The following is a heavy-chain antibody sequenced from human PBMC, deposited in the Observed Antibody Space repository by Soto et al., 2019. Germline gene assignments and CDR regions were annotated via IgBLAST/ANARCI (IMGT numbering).Heavy chain of an antibody. CDR2: FYTSGNT. J-gene: IGHJ5*02. V-gene: IGHV4-4*07. CDR3: ASDSTGWFDP. Sequence: SETLSLTCTVSGGSVSSYYWSWIRQPAGKGLEWIGRFYTSGNTNYNPSLKGRVTMSLDTSKNQFSLRLSSVTAADTAVYFCASDSTGWFDPWGQGTLVTVSS. D-gene: IGHD7-27*01. CDR1: GGSVSSYY.